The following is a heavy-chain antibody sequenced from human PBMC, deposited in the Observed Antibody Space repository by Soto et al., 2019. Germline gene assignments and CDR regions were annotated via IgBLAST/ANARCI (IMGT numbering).Heavy chain of an antibody. CDR3: ARGRYGDY. D-gene: IGHD1-1*01. V-gene: IGHV1-18*01. CDR1: GYTVTSYG. J-gene: IGHJ4*02. CDR2: ISAHNGNT. Sequence: QVHLVQSGAEVKKPGASVKVSCKGSGYTVTSYGITCVRQAPGQGLAWMGWISAHNGNTNYAQKLQGRVTVTRDTSTSTAYMELRSLRSDDTAVYYCARGRYGDYWGQGALVTVSS.